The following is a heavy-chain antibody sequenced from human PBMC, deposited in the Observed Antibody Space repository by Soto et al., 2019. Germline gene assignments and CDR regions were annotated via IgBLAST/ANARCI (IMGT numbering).Heavy chain of an antibody. CDR2: IHAGNGDT. D-gene: IGHD2-2*01. J-gene: IGHJ5*02. CDR3: ARVPRYTSAIVQVPAVMYEYCFVP. V-gene: IGHV1-3*01. CDR1: GYIFSNYA. Sequence: QVRLVQSGAEVKKPGASVKLSCKASGYIFSNYAVQWVRQAPGQSLEWMGWIHAGNGDTKYSQGFHDRVTITRDTSASTAYMELRSLRSEDTAIYYCARVPRYTSAIVQVPAVMYEYCFVPWGQETLVTVSS.